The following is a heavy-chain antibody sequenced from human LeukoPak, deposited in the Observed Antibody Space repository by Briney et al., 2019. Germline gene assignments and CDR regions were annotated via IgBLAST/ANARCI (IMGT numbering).Heavy chain of an antibody. CDR1: GFTFSNAW. J-gene: IGHJ4*02. CDR2: IKSKTDGGTT. V-gene: IGHV3-15*01. CDR3: TTEASDLEWLLSFDY. D-gene: IGHD3-3*01. Sequence: GGSLRLSCAASGFTFSNAWMSWVRQAPGKGLEWVGRIKSKTDGGTTDYAAPVKGRFTISRDDSKNTLYLQMNSLKTEDTAVHYCTTEASDLEWLLSFDYWGQGTLVTVSS.